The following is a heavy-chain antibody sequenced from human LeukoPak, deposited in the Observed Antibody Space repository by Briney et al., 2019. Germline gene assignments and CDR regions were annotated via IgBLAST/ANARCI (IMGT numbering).Heavy chain of an antibody. Sequence: SVKVSCKASGGTFSSYAIRWVRQAPGQGLEWMGGIIPIFGTANYAQKFQGRVTITADESTSTAYMELSSLRSEDTAVYYCARSRQQLGTSFDFWGQGTLVTVSS. V-gene: IGHV1-69*13. CDR3: ARSRQQLGTSFDF. D-gene: IGHD6-13*01. J-gene: IGHJ4*02. CDR1: GGTFSSYA. CDR2: IIPIFGTA.